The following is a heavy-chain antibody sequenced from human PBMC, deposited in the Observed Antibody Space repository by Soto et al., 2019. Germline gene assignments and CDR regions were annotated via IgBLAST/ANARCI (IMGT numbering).Heavy chain of an antibody. Sequence: SVKVSCKASGGNFSSYAISWVRQAPGQGLEWMGGIIPIFGTANYAQKFQGRVTITADESTSTAYMELSSLRSEDTAVYYCARARDIVVVVAAATFDYWGQGTLVTVSS. CDR2: IIPIFGTA. CDR3: ARARDIVVVVAAATFDY. D-gene: IGHD2-15*01. J-gene: IGHJ4*02. V-gene: IGHV1-69*13. CDR1: GGNFSSYA.